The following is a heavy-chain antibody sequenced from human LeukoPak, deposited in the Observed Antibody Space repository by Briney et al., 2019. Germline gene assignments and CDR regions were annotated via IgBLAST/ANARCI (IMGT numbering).Heavy chain of an antibody. J-gene: IGHJ5*02. CDR1: GFTSSDYL. CDR3: SRRKFGVVTLFDP. V-gene: IGHV3-7*01. CDR2: INRDGSER. Sequence: PGGSLRLSCAACGFTSSDYLMTWVSQAPGKGLEWVTNINRDGSERHYLDSVKGRFTISRDNANNLLYLQMNSLRAEDTAVYFCSRRKFGVVTLFDPRGQRTLVTVSS. D-gene: IGHD3-3*01.